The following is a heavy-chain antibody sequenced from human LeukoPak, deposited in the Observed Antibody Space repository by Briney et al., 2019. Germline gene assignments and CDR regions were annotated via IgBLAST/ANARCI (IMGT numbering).Heavy chain of an antibody. D-gene: IGHD6-13*01. Sequence: QSGGSLRLSCAASGFTFSSYAMSWVRQAPGKGLEWVSAISGSGGSTYYADSVKGRFTISRENSKNTRYLQINSLRAEDTAVYYCAKGAAAAGNHFYYWGQGTLVTVSS. J-gene: IGHJ4*02. V-gene: IGHV3-23*01. CDR2: ISGSGGST. CDR3: AKGAAAAGNHFYY. CDR1: GFTFSSYA.